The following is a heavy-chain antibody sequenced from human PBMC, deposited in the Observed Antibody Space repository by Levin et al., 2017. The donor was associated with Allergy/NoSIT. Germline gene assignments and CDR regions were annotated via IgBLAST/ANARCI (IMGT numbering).Heavy chain of an antibody. CDR2: ITSGGAG. CDR1: GFSFGDFV. V-gene: IGHV3-49*03. Sequence: PGGSLRLSCTGSGFSFGDFVMSWYRQAPGKGLEWLTYITSGGAGAYVASVEGRFFVSRDDSKSTVYLQMNSLRTEVTAVYYCSKALHEPVGLWYFDFRRQGTLVTVSS. J-gene: IGHJ4*02. D-gene: IGHD1-14*01. CDR3: SKALHEPVGLWYFDF.